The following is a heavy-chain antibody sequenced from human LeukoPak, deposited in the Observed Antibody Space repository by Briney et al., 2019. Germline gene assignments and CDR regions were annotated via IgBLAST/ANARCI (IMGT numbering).Heavy chain of an antibody. CDR3: TRGNAN. Sequence: TSETLSLTCTVSGGSINSYYWSWIRQPPGKGLEWIGYISYSGSTNYNPSLKSRVTISVDTSMNQFFLKLSSVTAADTALYYCTRGNANWGQGTLVTVSS. J-gene: IGHJ4*02. V-gene: IGHV4-59*01. CDR1: GGSINSYY. CDR2: ISYSGST.